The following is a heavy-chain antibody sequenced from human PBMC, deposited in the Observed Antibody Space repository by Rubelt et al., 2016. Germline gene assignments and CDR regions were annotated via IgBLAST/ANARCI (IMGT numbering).Heavy chain of an antibody. CDR1: GGSFSGYY. Sequence: QVQLQQWGAGLLKPSETLSLTCAVYGGSFSGYYWSWIRQPPGKGLEWIGEFNHSGSTNYNPSLKRRVTISVDTSTNQVSLKLSSGTAADTAVYYWARSPNFFDYWGQGTLVTVSS. V-gene: IGHV4-34*01. CDR3: ARSPNFFDY. CDR2: FNHSGST. J-gene: IGHJ4*02.